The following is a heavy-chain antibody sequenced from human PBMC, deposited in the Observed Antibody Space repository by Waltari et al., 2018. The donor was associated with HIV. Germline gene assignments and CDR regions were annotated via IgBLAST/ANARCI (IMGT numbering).Heavy chain of an antibody. Sequence: VHLVQSGAELKKPGSSVRVSCTCSRDVFTNFSFNWLRQAPGQGPDWRAEIPPVFVTTDYARKFRGRVTLSADKSASTIYMDLRSLSSGDTAVYYCAASPERPGFEAPLFFFDYWGQGTLITVSS. J-gene: IGHJ4*02. CDR1: RDVFTNFS. CDR3: AASPERPGFEAPLFFFDY. D-gene: IGHD5-12*01. CDR2: IPPVFVTT. V-gene: IGHV1-69*14.